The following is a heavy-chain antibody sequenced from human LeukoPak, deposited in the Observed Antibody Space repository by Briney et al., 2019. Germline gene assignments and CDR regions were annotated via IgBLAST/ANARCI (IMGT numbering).Heavy chain of an antibody. CDR1: GLTFSSYG. Sequence: GGSLRLSCEAAGLTFSSYGMSCVRQAPGKGLEWVSYISGSSSPIYYADSVKGRFTTSRDNAKTSLYLQMNSLRAEDTAVYYCARGLYGSGTYELDYWGQGTLVTVSS. V-gene: IGHV3-48*01. J-gene: IGHJ4*02. CDR2: ISGSSSPI. CDR3: ARGLYGSGTYELDY. D-gene: IGHD3-10*01.